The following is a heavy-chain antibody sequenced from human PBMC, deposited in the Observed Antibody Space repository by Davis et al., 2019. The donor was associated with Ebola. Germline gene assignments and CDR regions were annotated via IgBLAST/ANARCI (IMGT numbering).Heavy chain of an antibody. CDR1: GGTFSTHA. CDR2: IIPLFDRV. CDR3: ATHYFDGSDNWFDP. V-gene: IGHV1-69*04. Sequence: SVKVSCKASGGTFSTHAISWVRQATGQGLEWMGRIIPLFDRVKYAQKFQGRVTITADKSTTTTYMELSSLRSEDTAVYYCATHYFDGSDNWFDPWGQGTLVTVPS. D-gene: IGHD3-22*01. J-gene: IGHJ5*02.